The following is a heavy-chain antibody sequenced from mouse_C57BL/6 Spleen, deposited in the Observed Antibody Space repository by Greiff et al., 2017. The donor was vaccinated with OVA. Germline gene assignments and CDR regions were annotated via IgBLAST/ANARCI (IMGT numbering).Heavy chain of an antibody. D-gene: IGHD2-5*01. Sequence: QVQLQQPGAELVKPGASVKMSCKASGYTFTSYWITWVKQRPGQGLEWIGDIYPGSGSTNYNEKFKSKATLTVDTSSSTAYMQLSSLTSEDSAVYYCARSPYYSNLFDYWGQGTLVTVSA. CDR1: GYTFTSYW. J-gene: IGHJ3*01. CDR3: ARSPYYSNLFDY. CDR2: IYPGSGST. V-gene: IGHV1-55*01.